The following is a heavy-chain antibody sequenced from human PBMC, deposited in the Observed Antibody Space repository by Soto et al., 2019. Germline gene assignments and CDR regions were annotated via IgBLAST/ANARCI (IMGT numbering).Heavy chain of an antibody. Sequence: GESLKISCKGSGYSFTSCWIGWVRQMPGKGLEWMGIIYPGDSDTRYSPSFQGQVTISADKSISTAYLQWSSLKASDTAMYYCATRSHNSSSGTYYYYGMDVWGQGTTVTVSS. CDR3: ATRSHNSSSGTYYYYGMDV. D-gene: IGHD6-6*01. CDR1: GYSFTSCW. CDR2: IYPGDSDT. J-gene: IGHJ6*02. V-gene: IGHV5-51*01.